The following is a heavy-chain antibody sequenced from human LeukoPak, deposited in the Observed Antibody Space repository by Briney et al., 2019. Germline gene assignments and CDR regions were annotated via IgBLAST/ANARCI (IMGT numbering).Heavy chain of an antibody. CDR2: INHSGST. J-gene: IGHJ6*02. Sequence: SETLSLTCAVYGGSFSGYYWSWIRQPPGKGLEWIGEINHSGSTNYNPSLKSRVTISVDTSKNQFSLKLSSVTAADTAVYYCARGRSKGDDSWSGYYSRGAYYGMDVWGQGTTVTVSS. D-gene: IGHD3-3*01. V-gene: IGHV4-34*01. CDR3: ARGRSKGDDSWSGYYSRGAYYGMDV. CDR1: GGSFSGYY.